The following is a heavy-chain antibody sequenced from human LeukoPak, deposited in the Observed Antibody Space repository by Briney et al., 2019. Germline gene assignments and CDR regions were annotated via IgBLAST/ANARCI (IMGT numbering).Heavy chain of an antibody. CDR1: GFTFSSYA. V-gene: IGHV3-23*01. J-gene: IGHJ4*02. CDR2: ISGSGGST. CDR3: ARYCSGTCYSGFQY. D-gene: IGHD2-2*01. Sequence: GGSLRLSCAASGFTFSSYAMSWVRQAPGKGLEWVSAISGSGGSTYYADSVKGRFTISRDTSKNTLYLQMNSLRAEDTALYYCARYCSGTCYSGFQYWGQGTLVTVSS.